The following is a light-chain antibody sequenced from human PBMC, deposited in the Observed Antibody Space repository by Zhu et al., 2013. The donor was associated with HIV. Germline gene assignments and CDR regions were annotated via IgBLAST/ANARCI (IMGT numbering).Light chain of an antibody. CDR3: QQYGSSPYT. Sequence: DIVLTQSPGTLSVSPGDRVTLSCRASQSVNSDFLAWYQQRTGQPPRLLIYAASSRAAGIPPRFSGSGSGTDFTLTISRLEPEDFAVYYCQQYGSSPYTFGQGTKLEIK. CDR2: AAS. CDR1: QSVNSDF. V-gene: IGKV3-20*01. J-gene: IGKJ2*01.